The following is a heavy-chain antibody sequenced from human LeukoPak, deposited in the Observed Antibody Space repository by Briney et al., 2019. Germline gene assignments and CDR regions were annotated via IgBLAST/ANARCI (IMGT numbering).Heavy chain of an antibody. J-gene: IGHJ4*02. CDR3: ARDSLTGIAVAGSDHVDY. Sequence: GGSLRLSCAASGFTFSSYSMNWVRQAPGKGLEWVSYISSSSSTIYYADSVKGRFTISRDNAKNSLYLQMNSLRDEDTAVYYCARDSLTGIAVAGSDHVDYWGQGTLVTVSS. D-gene: IGHD6-19*01. CDR2: ISSSSSTI. CDR1: GFTFSSYS. V-gene: IGHV3-48*02.